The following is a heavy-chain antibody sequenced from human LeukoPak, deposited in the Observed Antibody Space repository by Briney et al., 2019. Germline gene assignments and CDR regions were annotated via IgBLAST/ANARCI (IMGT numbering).Heavy chain of an antibody. CDR2: ISYDGSNK. CDR1: GFTFSSYA. J-gene: IGHJ4*02. CDR3: ARGDGSGWSGDY. Sequence: GRSLRLSCAASGFTFSSYAMHWVRQAPGKGLEWVAVISYDGSNKYYADSVKGRFTISRDNSMNTLYLQMNSLRAEDTAVYYCARGDGSGWSGDYWGQGTLVTVSS. V-gene: IGHV3-30-3*01. D-gene: IGHD6-19*01.